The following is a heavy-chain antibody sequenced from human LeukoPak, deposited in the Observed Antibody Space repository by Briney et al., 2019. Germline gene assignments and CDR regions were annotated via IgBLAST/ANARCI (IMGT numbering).Heavy chain of an antibody. V-gene: IGHV3-23*01. J-gene: IGHJ4*02. D-gene: IGHD6-6*01. CDR1: GFTFNNYD. CDR2: ISASSGST. CDR3: AKGSIAARRAQFDY. Sequence: GGTLRLSCAVSGFTFNNYDMSWVRQAPGKGLEWVSGISASSGSTYYADSVRGRFTISKDNSKNTLFLQMNSLRAEDTALYYCAKGSIAARRAQFDYWGQGTLVTVSS.